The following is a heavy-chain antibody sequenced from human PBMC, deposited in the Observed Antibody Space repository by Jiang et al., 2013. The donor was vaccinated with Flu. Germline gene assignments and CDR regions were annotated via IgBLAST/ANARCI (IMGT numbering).Heavy chain of an antibody. CDR1: GYSFTTYW. J-gene: IGHJ3*02. D-gene: IGHD3-22*01. Sequence: VQLVESGAEVKKPGESLRISCKGSGYSFTTYWIIWVRQMPGKGLEWMGRIDPSDSYTNYSPSFQGHVAISADKSISTAYLQWSSLEASDTAMYYCARRKDDSSGFYDAFDIWGQGT. CDR3: ARRKDDSSGFYDAFDI. V-gene: IGHV5-10-1*03. CDR2: IDPSDSYT.